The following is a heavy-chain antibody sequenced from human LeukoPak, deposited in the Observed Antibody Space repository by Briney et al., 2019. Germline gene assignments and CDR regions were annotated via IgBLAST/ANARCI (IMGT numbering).Heavy chain of an antibody. D-gene: IGHD4-17*01. CDR2: IYYNENT. CDR3: ARDDYDDRHFDY. J-gene: IGHJ4*02. V-gene: IGHV4-39*07. Sequence: SETLSLTCTVSGDSITSTTYYWGWVRQPPGKGLEWIGSIYYNENTYYNPSLKSRVTISLDTSKNQFSLKLNSVTAADTAMYYCARDDYDDRHFDYWGQGTLVTVSP. CDR1: GDSITSTTYY.